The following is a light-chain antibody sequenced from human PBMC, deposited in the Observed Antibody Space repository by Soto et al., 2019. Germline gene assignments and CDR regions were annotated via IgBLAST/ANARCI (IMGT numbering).Light chain of an antibody. CDR2: DVS. Sequence: QPVLPNPASVNGSARESITISCTRTSSDVGGYNYDSWYQQHPGKAPKLMIYDVSNRPQGVSNRFSGSKSGNTASLTISGLQAEDEAGYYCSSYTTSSTYVFGTGTKVTVL. CDR1: SSDVGGYNY. J-gene: IGLJ1*01. V-gene: IGLV2-14*01. CDR3: SSYTTSSTYV.